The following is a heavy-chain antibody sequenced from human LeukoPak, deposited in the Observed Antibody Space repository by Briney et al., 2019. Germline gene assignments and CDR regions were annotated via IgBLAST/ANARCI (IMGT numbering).Heavy chain of an antibody. CDR3: AKSVRAVTPYYFDY. V-gene: IGHV3-30-3*02. CDR2: ISTDGSIE. D-gene: IGHD4-17*01. J-gene: IGHJ4*02. Sequence: SGGSLRLSCAASGFTFSSFAVHWVRQAPGKGLEWVALISTDGSIENHADSVKGRFTISRDNSKNTLYLQMNSLRAEDTAVYYCAKSVRAVTPYYFDYWGQGTLVTVSS. CDR1: GFTFSSFA.